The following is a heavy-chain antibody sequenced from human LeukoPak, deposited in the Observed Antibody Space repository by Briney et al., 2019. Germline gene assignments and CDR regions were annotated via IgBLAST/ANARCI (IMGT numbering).Heavy chain of an antibody. Sequence: SETLSLTCTVSGGSISSSSYYWGWIRQPPGKGLEWIGSIYYSGSTYYNPSLKSRVTISVDTSKNQFSLKLSSVTAADTAVYYCARDLNYYGSGSYYAYYFDYWGQGTLVTVSS. CDR1: GGSISSSSYY. CDR2: IYYSGST. CDR3: ARDLNYYGSGSYYAYYFDY. J-gene: IGHJ4*02. V-gene: IGHV4-39*07. D-gene: IGHD3-10*01.